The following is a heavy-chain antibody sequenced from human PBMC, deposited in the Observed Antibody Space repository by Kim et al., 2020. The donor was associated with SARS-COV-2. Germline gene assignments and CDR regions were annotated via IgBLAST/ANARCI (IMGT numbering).Heavy chain of an antibody. CDR3: ARALIAAAATGWFDP. Sequence: SETLSLTCAVSGGSISSSNWWSWVRQPPGKGLEWIGEIYHSGSTNYNPSLKSRVTISVDKSKNQFSLKLSSVTAADTAVYYCARALIAAAATGWFDPWGQGTLVTASS. CDR1: GGSISSSNW. V-gene: IGHV4-4*02. J-gene: IGHJ5*02. CDR2: IYHSGST. D-gene: IGHD6-13*01.